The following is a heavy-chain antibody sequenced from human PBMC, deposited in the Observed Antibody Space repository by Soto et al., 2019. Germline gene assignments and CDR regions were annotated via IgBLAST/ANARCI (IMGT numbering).Heavy chain of an antibody. D-gene: IGHD6-6*01. CDR2: IYYSGST. V-gene: IGHV4-31*03. CDR1: GGSISSGGYY. J-gene: IGHJ5*02. CDR3: ARDSRSSSSGTNWFDP. Sequence: KTSETLSLTCTVSGGSISSGGYYWSWIRQHPGKGLEWIGYIYYSGSTYYNPSLKSRVTISVDTSKNQFSLKLSSVTAADTAVYYCARDSRSSSSGTNWFDPWGQGTLVTVSS.